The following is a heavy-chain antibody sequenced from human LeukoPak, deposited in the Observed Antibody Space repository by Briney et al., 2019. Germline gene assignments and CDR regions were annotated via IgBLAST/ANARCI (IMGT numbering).Heavy chain of an antibody. V-gene: IGHV3-23*01. J-gene: IGHJ6*03. CDR1: GFSFSSYA. CDR3: ATVASVHSSSSGYYMDV. CDR2: IYGGGTNT. Sequence: GGSLRLSCVGSGFSFSSYAMTWVRQAPGKGLEWVSTIYGGGTNTFYADSVKGRFTISRDDSKNMQFLQMNSLRPEDTAVYYCATVASVHSSSSGYYMDVWGKGTTVIVSS. D-gene: IGHD6-6*01.